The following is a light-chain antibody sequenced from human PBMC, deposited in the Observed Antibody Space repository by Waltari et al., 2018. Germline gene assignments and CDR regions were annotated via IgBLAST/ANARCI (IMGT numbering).Light chain of an antibody. Sequence: DIQMTQSPSSLSASVGDRVTITCRASQSITTYLNWYQHKQGKAPKLLIYAASSLQTGVPSRFGGSGSGTDFTLTISSLQPEDFATYYCQQSYSISSFTFGPGTKVDIK. V-gene: IGKV1-39*01. CDR1: QSITTY. CDR2: AAS. CDR3: QQSYSISSFT. J-gene: IGKJ3*01.